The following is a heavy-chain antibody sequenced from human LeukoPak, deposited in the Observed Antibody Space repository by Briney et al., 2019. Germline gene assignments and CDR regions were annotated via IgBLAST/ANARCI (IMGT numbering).Heavy chain of an antibody. CDR2: IYPGDSDT. J-gene: IGHJ6*03. CDR1: GYSFTSYW. D-gene: IGHD3-22*01. Sequence: RGESLKISCKGSGYSFTSYWIGWVRQMPGKGLEWMGIIYPGDSDTRYSPSFQGQVTISADKSISTAYLQWSSLKASDTAMYYCARNRLDSSGYKSDYYYMDVWGKGTTVTASS. V-gene: IGHV5-51*01. CDR3: ARNRLDSSGYKSDYYYMDV.